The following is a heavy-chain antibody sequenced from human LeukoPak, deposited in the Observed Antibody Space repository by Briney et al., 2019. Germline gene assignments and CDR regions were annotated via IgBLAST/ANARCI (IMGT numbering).Heavy chain of an antibody. Sequence: SGGSLRLSCAASGFTVSSNYMSWVRQAPGKGLEWVSVIYSSGSTYYADSVKGRFTISRDNSKNTLYLQMNSLRAEDTAVYYCARDPRTYDSSGYSTWGQGTLVTVSS. CDR2: IYSSGST. D-gene: IGHD3-22*01. J-gene: IGHJ5*02. V-gene: IGHV3-53*01. CDR3: ARDPRTYDSSGYST. CDR1: GFTVSSNY.